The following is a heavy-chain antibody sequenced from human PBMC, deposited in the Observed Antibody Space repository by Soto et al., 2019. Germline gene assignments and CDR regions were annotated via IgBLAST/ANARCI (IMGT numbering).Heavy chain of an antibody. CDR2: INFDGSTT. CDR3: ARCQYANGWVDY. V-gene: IGHV3-74*01. D-gene: IGHD6-19*01. CDR1: GFTFSSYW. Sequence: EVQLVESGGGLVQPGGSLRLSCAASGFTFSSYWIHWVRQVPGKGLVWVSRINFDGSTTTYADSVKGRFTISRDNAKNTLYLQMNSLRAEDTAVYYCARCQYANGWVDYWGQGTLVTVSS. J-gene: IGHJ4*02.